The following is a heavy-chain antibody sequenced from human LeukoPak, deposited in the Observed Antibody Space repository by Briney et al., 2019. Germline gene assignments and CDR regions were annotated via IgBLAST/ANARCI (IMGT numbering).Heavy chain of an antibody. D-gene: IGHD2/OR15-2a*01. CDR1: GYTFTSYG. CDR2: ISAYNGNT. V-gene: IGHV1-18*01. Sequence: ASVKLSCKSSGYTFTSYGISWVRQAPGQGLEWMGWISAYNGNTNYAQKLQGRVTMTTDTSTRKAYMELRSLRSDDTGVYYCARLATFGSYYYYGMDVWGQGTTVTVSS. J-gene: IGHJ6*02. CDR3: ARLATFGSYYYYGMDV.